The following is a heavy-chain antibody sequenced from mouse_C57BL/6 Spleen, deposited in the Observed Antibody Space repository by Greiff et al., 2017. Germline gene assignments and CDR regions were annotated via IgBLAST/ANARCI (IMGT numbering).Heavy chain of an antibody. CDR3: VRGDYDYDWFAY. Sequence: QVQLQQSGAELAKPGASVKLSCKASGYTFTSYWMHWVPQRPGQGLEWIGYINPSSGYTKYNQKFKDKATLTADKSSSTAYMQLSSLTYEDSAVYYCVRGDYDYDWFAYWGQGTLVTVSA. D-gene: IGHD2-4*01. CDR1: GYTFTSYW. V-gene: IGHV1-7*01. CDR2: INPSSGYT. J-gene: IGHJ3*01.